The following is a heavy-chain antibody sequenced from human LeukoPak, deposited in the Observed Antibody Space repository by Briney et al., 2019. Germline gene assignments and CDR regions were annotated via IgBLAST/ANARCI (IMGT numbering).Heavy chain of an antibody. D-gene: IGHD3-3*01. CDR2: INAYNGNT. CDR3: ARVNDFWSGNDAFDI. Sequence: GASVKVSCKASGYTFTSYGISWVRQAPGQGLEWMGLINAYNGNTNYAQKLQGRVTMTTDTSTSTAYMELRSLRSDDTAVYYCARVNDFWSGNDAFDIWGQGTMVTVSS. V-gene: IGHV1-18*01. J-gene: IGHJ3*02. CDR1: GYTFTSYG.